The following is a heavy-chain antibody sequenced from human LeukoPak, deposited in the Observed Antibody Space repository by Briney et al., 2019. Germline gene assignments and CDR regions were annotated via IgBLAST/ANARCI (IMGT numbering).Heavy chain of an antibody. D-gene: IGHD6-19*01. CDR3: ARGGTQWLAHRYYFDY. J-gene: IGHJ4*02. CDR2: IYYSGST. V-gene: IGHV4-39*07. CDR1: GGSISSGTYY. Sequence: SQTLSLTCTVSGGSISSGTYYWGWIRQPPGKGLEWIGSIYYSGSTYYNPSLKSRVTISVDTSKNQFSLKLSSVTAADTAVYYCARGGTQWLAHRYYFDYWGQGTLVTVSS.